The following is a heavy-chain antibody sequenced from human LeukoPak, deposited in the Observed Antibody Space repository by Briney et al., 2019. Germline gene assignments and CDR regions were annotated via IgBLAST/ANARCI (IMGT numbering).Heavy chain of an antibody. CDR2: INHSGST. V-gene: IGHV4-34*01. Sequence: SETLSLTCAVYGGSFSGYSWSWIRQPPGKGLEWIGEINHSGSTNYNPSLKSRVTISVDTSKNQFSLKLSSVTAADTAVYYCARDNRRWGIAAAGYAFDIWGQGTMVTVSS. J-gene: IGHJ3*02. CDR3: ARDNRRWGIAAAGYAFDI. CDR1: GGSFSGYS. D-gene: IGHD6-13*01.